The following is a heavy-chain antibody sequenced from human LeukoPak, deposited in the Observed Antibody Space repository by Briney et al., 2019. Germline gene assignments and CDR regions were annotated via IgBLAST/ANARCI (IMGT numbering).Heavy chain of an antibody. V-gene: IGHV4-4*02. D-gene: IGHD3-22*01. CDR1: GGCISSSNW. J-gene: IGHJ4*02. Sequence: PSGTLSLTCAVSGGCISSSNWWRWVRPPPGKGMEWIGEIYHSGSTNYNPSLKSRVTISVDKSKNQFSLKLSSVTAADTAVYYCAGYYYDSSGYYPSDYWGQGTLVTVSS. CDR3: AGYYYDSSGYYPSDY. CDR2: IYHSGST.